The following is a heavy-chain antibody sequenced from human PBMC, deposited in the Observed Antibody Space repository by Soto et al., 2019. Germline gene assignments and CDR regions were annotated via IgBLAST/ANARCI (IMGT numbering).Heavy chain of an antibody. Sequence: QVQLVQSGAEVKKPGSSMKVSCKASGGTFNSYAISWVRHAPGQGLERMGGIIPIFGTADYAQKFQGRVTITAVESTSTAYMELSSLRSEDTAVYYCTSHYDSGGYYYRGLDYWGQGTLVTVSS. J-gene: IGHJ4*02. CDR1: GGTFNSYA. CDR3: TSHYDSGGYYYRGLDY. CDR2: IIPIFGTA. D-gene: IGHD3-22*01. V-gene: IGHV1-69*12.